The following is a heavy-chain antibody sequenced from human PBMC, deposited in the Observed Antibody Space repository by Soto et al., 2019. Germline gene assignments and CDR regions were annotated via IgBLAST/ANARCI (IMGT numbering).Heavy chain of an antibody. D-gene: IGHD3-3*01. CDR2: INHSGST. CDR1: GGSFSGYY. CDR3: AGTFTHKRFLEWLPPNYYYMDV. Sequence: SETLSLTCAVYGGSFSGYYWSWIRQPPGKGLEWIGEINHSGSTNYNPSLKSRVTISVDTSKNQFSLKLSSVTAADTAMYYCAGTFTHKRFLEWLPPNYYYMDVGGKGTTVTVSS. J-gene: IGHJ6*03. V-gene: IGHV4-34*01.